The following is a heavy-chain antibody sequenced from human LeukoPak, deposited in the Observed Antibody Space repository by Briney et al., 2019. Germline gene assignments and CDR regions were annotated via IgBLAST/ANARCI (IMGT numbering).Heavy chain of an antibody. Sequence: SETLSLTCTVSGGSISSYYWSWIRRPPGKVLEWIGYIYYSGSTNYNPSPKSRVTISVDTSKNQFSLKLSPVTAADTAVYYCARSQALFDWLLRDGMDVWGQGTTVTVSS. CDR2: IYYSGST. D-gene: IGHD3-9*01. J-gene: IGHJ6*02. CDR1: GGSISSYY. V-gene: IGHV4-59*08. CDR3: ARSQALFDWLLRDGMDV.